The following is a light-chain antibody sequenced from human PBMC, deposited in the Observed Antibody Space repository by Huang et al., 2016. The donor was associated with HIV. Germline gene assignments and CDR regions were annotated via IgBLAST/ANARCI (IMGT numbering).Light chain of an antibody. V-gene: IGKV3-15*01. Sequence: ILLTQFPATLSVSPGQRVTLSCRASQSVGGKLGWYQQRPGQAPRLLIYGASTRVPTIPDRFSGSGSGTEFTLTISSLQSEDFAVYYCQQYDTWPPLTFGGGTKV. CDR2: GAS. CDR1: QSVGGK. CDR3: QQYDTWPPLT. J-gene: IGKJ4*01.